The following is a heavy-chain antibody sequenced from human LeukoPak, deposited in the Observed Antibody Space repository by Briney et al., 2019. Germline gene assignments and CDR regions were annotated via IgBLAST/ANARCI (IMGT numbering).Heavy chain of an antibody. D-gene: IGHD3-22*01. CDR2: ISAYNGNT. Sequence: ASVKVSCKASGYTFTSYGISWVRQAPGQGLEWMGWISAYNGNTNYAQKLQGRVTMTTDTSTSTAYMELRSLRSDDTAVYYCARDSPTYYYDSSGHSPDYWGQGTLVTVSS. CDR3: ARDSPTYYYDSSGHSPDY. J-gene: IGHJ4*02. V-gene: IGHV1-18*01. CDR1: GYTFTSYG.